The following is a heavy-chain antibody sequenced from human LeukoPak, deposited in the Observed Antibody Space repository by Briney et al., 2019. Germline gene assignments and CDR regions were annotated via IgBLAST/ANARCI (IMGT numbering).Heavy chain of an antibody. Sequence: ASMKVSCKASGYTFTSYDINWVRQATGQGLEWMGWMNPNSGNTGYAQKFQGRVTMTRNTSISTAYMELSSLRSEDTAVYYCARCPGRPVRPRSRDVKFDPWGQGTLVTVSS. CDR2: MNPNSGNT. CDR1: GYTFTSYD. V-gene: IGHV1-8*01. CDR3: ARCPGRPVRPRSRDVKFDP. J-gene: IGHJ5*02. D-gene: IGHD1-26*01.